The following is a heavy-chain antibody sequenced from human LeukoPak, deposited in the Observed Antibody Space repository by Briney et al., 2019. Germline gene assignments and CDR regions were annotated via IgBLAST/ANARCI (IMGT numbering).Heavy chain of an antibody. CDR2: IYPGDSDT. J-gene: IGHJ5*02. Sequence: GESLKISCKGSGYSFTSYWIGWVRQMPGKGLEWMGIIYPGDSDTRYSPSFQGQVTISADKSISTAYLQWSSLKASDTAMYYCARGGPYCDFWTGWFDPWGQGTLVTVSS. CDR3: ARGGPYCDFWTGWFDP. V-gene: IGHV5-51*01. D-gene: IGHD3-3*01. CDR1: GYSFTSYW.